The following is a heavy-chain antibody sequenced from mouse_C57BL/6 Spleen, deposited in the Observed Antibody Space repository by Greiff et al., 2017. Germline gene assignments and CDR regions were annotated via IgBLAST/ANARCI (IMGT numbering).Heavy chain of an antibody. D-gene: IGHD1-1*01. CDR2: ISYSGST. CDR1: GYSITSDY. V-gene: IGHV3-8*01. Sequence: EVKLMESGPGLAKPSQTLSLTCSVTGYSITSDYWNWIRKFPGNKLEYMGYISYSGSTYYNPSLKSRISITRDTSKNQYYLQLNSVTTEDTATYYGARYSGSLYWYFDVWGTGTTVTVSS. J-gene: IGHJ1*03. CDR3: ARYSGSLYWYFDV.